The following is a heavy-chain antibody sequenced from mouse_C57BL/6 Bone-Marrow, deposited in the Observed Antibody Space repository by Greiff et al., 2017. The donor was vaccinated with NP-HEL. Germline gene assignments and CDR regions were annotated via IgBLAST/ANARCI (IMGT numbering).Heavy chain of an antibody. J-gene: IGHJ1*03. V-gene: IGHV7-1*01. CDR2: SRNKANDYTT. Sequence: EVHLVESGGGLVQPGRSLRLSCATSGFTFSDFYMEWVRQAPGKGLEWIAASRNKANDYTTEYSASVQGRFIVSRDTSQSILYLQMNALRAEDTAMYYCAREALDWYFDVGGRGTTVTVSS. CDR1: GFTFSDFY. CDR3: AREALDWYFDV.